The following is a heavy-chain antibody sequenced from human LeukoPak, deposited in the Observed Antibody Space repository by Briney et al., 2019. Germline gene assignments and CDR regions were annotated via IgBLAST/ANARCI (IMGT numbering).Heavy chain of an antibody. CDR1: GFTFSSYD. V-gene: IGHV3-23*01. Sequence: PGGSLRLSCAASGFTFSSYDMSWARQAPGKGLEWVSGIGGSGAGTYYADSVKGRFTISRDNSKNTLYLQMNSLRAEDAAVYYCAKLFRTSDYWGQGTLVTVSS. D-gene: IGHD1-1*01. CDR2: IGGSGAGT. CDR3: AKLFRTSDY. J-gene: IGHJ4*02.